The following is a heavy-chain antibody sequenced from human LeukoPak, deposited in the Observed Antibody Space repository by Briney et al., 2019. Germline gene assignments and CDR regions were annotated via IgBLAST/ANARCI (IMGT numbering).Heavy chain of an antibody. Sequence: SETLSLTCTVSGGSISSYYWSWIRQPPGKGLEWIGYIYYSGSTNYNPSLKSRVTISVDTSKNQFSLKLSSVTAADTAVYYCASGLQLYSYGTIFDYWGQGTLVTVSS. V-gene: IGHV4-59*12. CDR2: IYYSGST. D-gene: IGHD5-18*01. CDR3: ASGLQLYSYGTIFDY. CDR1: GGSISSYY. J-gene: IGHJ4*02.